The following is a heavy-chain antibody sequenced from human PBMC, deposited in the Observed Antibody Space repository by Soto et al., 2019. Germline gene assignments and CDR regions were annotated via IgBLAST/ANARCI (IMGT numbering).Heavy chain of an antibody. V-gene: IGHV4-30-4*01. CDR3: ARGGNYYDSSGYGTAGLDFDY. J-gene: IGHJ4*02. D-gene: IGHD3-22*01. Sequence: PSETLSLTCTVSGGSISSGDYYWSWIRQPPGKGMEWIGYIYYSGSTYYNPSLKSRVTISVDTSKNQFSLKLSSVTAADTAVYYCARGGNYYDSSGYGTAGLDFDYWGQGTLVTVSS. CDR1: GGSISSGDYY. CDR2: IYYSGST.